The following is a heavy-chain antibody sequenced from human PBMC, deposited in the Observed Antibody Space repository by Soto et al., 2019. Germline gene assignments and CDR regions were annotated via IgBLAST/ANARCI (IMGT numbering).Heavy chain of an antibody. CDR3: ARDPTYSSGYYSFYFDY. CDR1: GDSVSSNSAA. Sequence: SQTLSLTYAISGDSVSSNSAAWNWIRQSPSRGLEWLGRTYYRSKWYNDYAVSVKSRITINPDTSKNQFSLQLNSVTPEDTAVYYCARDPTYSSGYYSFYFDYWGQGTLVTVSS. D-gene: IGHD6-19*01. V-gene: IGHV6-1*01. CDR2: TYYRSKWYN. J-gene: IGHJ4*02.